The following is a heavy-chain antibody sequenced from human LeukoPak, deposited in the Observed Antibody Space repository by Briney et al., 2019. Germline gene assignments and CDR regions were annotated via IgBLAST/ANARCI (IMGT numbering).Heavy chain of an antibody. V-gene: IGHV3-74*01. J-gene: IGHJ4*02. D-gene: IGHD1-14*01. CDR2: INSGGSST. Sequence: GGSLRLSCAASGIKFYRYWMYWVRQAPGKGLVWVSRINSGGSSTSYAASVKGRFPFSRAHADNTLHVQMNRPRAQDTAVYYCARGGGTLPFDYWGQGTLVTVSS. CDR3: ARGGGTLPFDY. CDR1: GIKFYRYW.